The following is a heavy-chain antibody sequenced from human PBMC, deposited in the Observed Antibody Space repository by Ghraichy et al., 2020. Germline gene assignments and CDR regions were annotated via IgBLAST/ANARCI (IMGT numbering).Heavy chain of an antibody. Sequence: GGSLRLSCAASGFTFSSYAMSWVRQAPGKGLEWVSAISGSGGSTYYADSVKGRFTISRDNSKNTLYLQMNSLRAEDTAVYYCARRITSFGVVIIRENLVGTSWFDPCSQGTPVTLPS. J-gene: IGHJ5*02. V-gene: IGHV3-23*01. D-gene: IGHD3-3*01. CDR2: ISGSGGST. CDR1: GFTFSSYA. CDR3: ARRITSFGVVIIRENLVGTSWFDP.